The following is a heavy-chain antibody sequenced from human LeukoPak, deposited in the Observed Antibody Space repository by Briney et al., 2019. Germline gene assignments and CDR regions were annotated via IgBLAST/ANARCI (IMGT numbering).Heavy chain of an antibody. Sequence: GGSLRLSCAVSGFTFSTYEMNWVRQAPGKGLEWVSYISSSGSTIYYADSVKGRFTISRDNAKNSLYLQMNSLRAEDTAVYYCAKGADTLLWFGEFNNWFDPWGQGTLVTVSS. CDR2: ISSSGSTI. V-gene: IGHV3-48*03. J-gene: IGHJ5*02. D-gene: IGHD3-10*01. CDR3: AKGADTLLWFGEFNNWFDP. CDR1: GFTFSTYE.